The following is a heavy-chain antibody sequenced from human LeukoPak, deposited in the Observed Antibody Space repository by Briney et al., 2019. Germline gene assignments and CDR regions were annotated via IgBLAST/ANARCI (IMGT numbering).Heavy chain of an antibody. CDR1: GGSISSSSYY. V-gene: IGHV4-39*01. CDR2: IYYSGST. J-gene: IGHJ4*02. Sequence: PSETLSLTCTVSGGSISSSSYYWGWIRQPPGKGLEWIGSIYYSGSTYYNPSLKSRVTISVDTSKNQFSLKLSSVTAADTAVYYCARQGGYDILTGYSTHFDYWGQGTLVTVSS. D-gene: IGHD3-9*01. CDR3: ARQGGYDILTGYSTHFDY.